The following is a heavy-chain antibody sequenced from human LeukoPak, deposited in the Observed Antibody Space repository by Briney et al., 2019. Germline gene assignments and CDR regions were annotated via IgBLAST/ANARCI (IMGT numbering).Heavy chain of an antibody. CDR2: TSYDGSNK. CDR3: ARDRSSSFSDNYYGMDV. Sequence: GGSLRLSCAASRFTFSAYAMHWVRQAPGKGLEWVAITSYDGSNKYYADSVKGRFTISRDNSKNTLYLQMNSLRAEDTAVHYCARDRSSSFSDNYYGMDVWGQGTTVTVSS. V-gene: IGHV3-30-3*01. CDR1: RFTFSAYA. D-gene: IGHD6-6*01. J-gene: IGHJ6*02.